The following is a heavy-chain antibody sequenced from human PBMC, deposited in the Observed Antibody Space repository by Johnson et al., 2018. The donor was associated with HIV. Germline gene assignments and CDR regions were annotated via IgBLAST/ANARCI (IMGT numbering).Heavy chain of an antibody. CDR3: AETPGIAAAGTGYAFDI. CDR2: IYSGGST. D-gene: IGHD6-13*01. V-gene: IGHV3-66*02. CDR1: GFTVSSNY. J-gene: IGHJ3*02. Sequence: VQLVESGGGLVQPGGSLRLSCAASGFTVSSNYMSWVRQAPGKGLEWVLVIYSGGSTYYADSVKGRFTISRDNSKNTLYLQMNSLRAEDTAVYYCAETPGIAAAGTGYAFDIWGQGTMVTVSS.